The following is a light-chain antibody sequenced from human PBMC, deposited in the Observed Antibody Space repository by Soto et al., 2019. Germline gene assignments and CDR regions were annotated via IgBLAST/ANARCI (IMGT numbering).Light chain of an antibody. CDR1: QSVSSN. CDR3: QQYDIWPPYT. V-gene: IGKV3-15*01. CDR2: GAS. J-gene: IGKJ2*01. Sequence: EVVVTQSPATLSVSPGERATLSCRASQSVSSNLAWYQQKPGQAPRLLIYGASTRATGIPARFSGSGSRTEFTLTISSLQSEDFAIYYCQQYDIWPPYTFGQGTKVAIK.